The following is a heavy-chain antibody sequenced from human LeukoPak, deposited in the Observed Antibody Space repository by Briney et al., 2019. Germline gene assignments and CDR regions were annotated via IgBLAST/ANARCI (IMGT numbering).Heavy chain of an antibody. J-gene: IGHJ4*02. CDR2: TYYRSKWYK. D-gene: IGHD3-10*01. CDR3: AREIYGSGSYPLGY. Sequence: SQTLSLTCAFSGDSLPSNSADWNWTRQSPSRGLEWLGRTYYRSKWYKDYAVSVKSRITINPDTSKNQFSLQLNSVTPEDTAVYYCAREIYGSGSYPLGYWGQGTLVTVSS. CDR1: GDSLPSNSAD. V-gene: IGHV6-1*01.